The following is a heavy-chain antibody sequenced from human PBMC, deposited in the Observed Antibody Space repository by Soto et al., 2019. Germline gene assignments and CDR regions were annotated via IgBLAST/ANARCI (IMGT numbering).Heavy chain of an antibody. D-gene: IGHD3-10*01. CDR1: GFSLTTDGEG. Sequence: QITLKESGPTLVKPAQTLALTCTFSGFSLTTDGEGVGWVRQPPGEPLEWLALIYWDDAERYSPSLKTRLTITKDPSKNPVVLIMTNVDPVDTATYYCAHSRNLITEDAQVGDFDYWGQGTLVTVSS. J-gene: IGHJ4*02. V-gene: IGHV2-5*02. CDR3: AHSRNLITEDAQVGDFDY. CDR2: IYWDDAE.